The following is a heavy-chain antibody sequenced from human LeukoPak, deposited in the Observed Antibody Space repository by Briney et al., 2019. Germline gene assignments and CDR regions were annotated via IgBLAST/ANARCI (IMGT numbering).Heavy chain of an antibody. CDR1: GFTVSSKY. CDR3: ARGTVTMVDY. CDR2: IYSSGST. Sequence: GGSLRLSCAASGFTVSSKYMSWVRQAPGKGLEWVSVIYSSGSTYYADSVKGRFTISRDNSKNTLFLQMNSLRAGDTAVYYCARGTVTMVDYWGQGTLVTVSS. D-gene: IGHD3-10*01. V-gene: IGHV3-66*01. J-gene: IGHJ4*02.